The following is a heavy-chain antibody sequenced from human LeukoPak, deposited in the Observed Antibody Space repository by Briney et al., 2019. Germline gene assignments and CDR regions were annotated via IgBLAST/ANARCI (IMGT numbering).Heavy chain of an antibody. Sequence: ASVKVSCKASGYTFTGYYMHWVRQAPGQGLEWMGWINPNSGGTNYAQKSQGRVTMTRDTSISTAYMELSRLRSDDTAVYYCARVVWWDLNTPPFDYWGQGTLVTVSS. D-gene: IGHD1-26*01. CDR1: GYTFTGYY. CDR2: INPNSGGT. J-gene: IGHJ4*02. CDR3: ARVVWWDLNTPPFDY. V-gene: IGHV1-2*02.